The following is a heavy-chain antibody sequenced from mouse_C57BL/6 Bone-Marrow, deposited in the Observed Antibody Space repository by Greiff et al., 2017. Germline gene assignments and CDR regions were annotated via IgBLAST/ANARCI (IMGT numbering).Heavy chain of an antibody. CDR2: IWTGGGT. D-gene: IGHD1-1*01. CDR1: GFSLTSYA. Sequence: VKLMESGPGLVAPSQSLSITCTVSGFSLTSYAISWVRQPPGKGLEWLGVIWTGGGTNYNSALKSRLSISKDNSKSQVFLKMNSLQTDDTARYYCARVEEFYYGSSYGYFDVWGTGTTVTVSS. V-gene: IGHV2-9-1*01. J-gene: IGHJ1*03. CDR3: ARVEEFYYGSSYGYFDV.